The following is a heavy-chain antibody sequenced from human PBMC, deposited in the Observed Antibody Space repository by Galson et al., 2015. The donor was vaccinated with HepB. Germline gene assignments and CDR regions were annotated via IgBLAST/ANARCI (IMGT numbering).Heavy chain of an antibody. V-gene: IGHV3-23*01. CDR1: GFAFDSHA. J-gene: IGHJ5*01. CDR3: EKGYGLFDS. D-gene: IGHD5-18*01. CDR2: ITGKGDST. Sequence: SLRLSCAASGFAFDSHAMSWVRQAPGRGLEWISGITGKGDSTFYADSVKGRFTVSKDNSNNMFYLQMNCLRAEDAGLYFCEKGYGLFDSWGQGILVTVSS.